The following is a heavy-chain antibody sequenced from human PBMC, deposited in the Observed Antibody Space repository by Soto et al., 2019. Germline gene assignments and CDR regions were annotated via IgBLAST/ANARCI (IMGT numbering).Heavy chain of an antibody. CDR2: ITGSGGST. CDR1: GFTFSTYA. V-gene: IGHV3-23*01. Sequence: EVQLLESGGGLVQPGGSLRLSCAASGFTFSTYAMIWVRQAPGKGLEWVSVITGSGGSTYYADSVKGRFTISRDTYKNTLFLQMNSLRADDTAVYYCAKDRYGDYGGIDYWGQGTMVTVSS. J-gene: IGHJ4*02. CDR3: AKDRYGDYGGIDY. D-gene: IGHD4-17*01.